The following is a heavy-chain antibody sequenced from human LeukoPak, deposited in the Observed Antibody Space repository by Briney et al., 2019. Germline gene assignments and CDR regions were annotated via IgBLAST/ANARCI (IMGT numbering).Heavy chain of an antibody. D-gene: IGHD5-24*01. J-gene: IGHJ4*02. CDR3: ARDSGDGYNWPGHFDY. CDR1: GFTFSSYA. V-gene: IGHV3-30-3*01. CDR2: ISYDGSNK. Sequence: GRSLRLSCAVSGFTFSSYAMHWVRQAPGQGLELVAVISYDGSNKYYADSVKGRFTISRDNSKTTLYLQMNSRRAEDTAVYYCARDSGDGYNWPGHFDYWGQGTLVTVSS.